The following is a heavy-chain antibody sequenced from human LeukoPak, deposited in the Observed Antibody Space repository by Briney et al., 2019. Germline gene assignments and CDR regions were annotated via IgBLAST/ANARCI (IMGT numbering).Heavy chain of an antibody. CDR1: GYTFTSYY. Sequence: GASVKVSCKASGYTFTSYYMHWVRQAPGQGLEWMGIINPSGGSTSYAQKFQGRVTMTRDMSTSTVYMELSSLRSEDTAVYYCAREHQSTVTIAFGGFDIWGQGTMVTVSS. CDR3: AREHQSTVTIAFGGFDI. CDR2: INPSGGST. V-gene: IGHV1-46*01. D-gene: IGHD4-17*01. J-gene: IGHJ3*02.